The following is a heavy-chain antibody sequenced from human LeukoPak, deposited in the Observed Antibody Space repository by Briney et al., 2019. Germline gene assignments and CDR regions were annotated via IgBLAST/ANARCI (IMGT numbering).Heavy chain of an antibody. J-gene: IGHJ4*02. CDR3: ARDYYGSGSSYSLRY. CDR1: GFTFSSYA. D-gene: IGHD3-10*01. V-gene: IGHV3-30*04. Sequence: GGSLRLSCAASGFTFSSYAMHWVRQAPGKGLEWVAVISYDGSNKYYADSVKGRSTISRDNSKNTLYLQMNSLRAEDTAVYYCARDYYGSGSSYSLRYWGQGTLVTVSS. CDR2: ISYDGSNK.